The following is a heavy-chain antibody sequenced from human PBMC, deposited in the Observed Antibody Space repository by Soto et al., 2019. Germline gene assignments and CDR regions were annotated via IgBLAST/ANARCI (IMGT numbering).Heavy chain of an antibody. CDR1: GYTFTSYG. CDR3: ARVITPLAVAGRIWGVYYYYGMEV. CDR2: ISAYNGNT. J-gene: IGHJ6*02. Sequence: ASVKVSCKASGYTFTSYGISWVRQAPGQGLEWMGWISAYNGNTNYAQKLQGRVTMTTDTSTSTAYMELRSLRSDDTAVYYCARVITPLAVAGRIWGVYYYYGMEVWGQETTVTVSS. V-gene: IGHV1-18*04. D-gene: IGHD6-19*01.